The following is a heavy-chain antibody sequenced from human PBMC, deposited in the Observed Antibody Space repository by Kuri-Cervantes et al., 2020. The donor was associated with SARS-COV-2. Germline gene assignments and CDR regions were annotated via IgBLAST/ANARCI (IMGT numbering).Heavy chain of an antibody. V-gene: IGHV3-33*01. CDR2: IWYDGSNK. CDR3: AREWSGRYYYYYYGMDV. J-gene: IGHJ6*02. CDR1: GFTFSSYG. Sequence: LSLTCAASGFTFSSYGMHWVRQAPGKGLEWVAVIWYDGSNKYYADSVKGRFTISRDNSKNTLYLQMNSLRAEDTAVYYCAREWSGRYYYYYYGMDVWGQGTTVTVSS. D-gene: IGHD3-3*01.